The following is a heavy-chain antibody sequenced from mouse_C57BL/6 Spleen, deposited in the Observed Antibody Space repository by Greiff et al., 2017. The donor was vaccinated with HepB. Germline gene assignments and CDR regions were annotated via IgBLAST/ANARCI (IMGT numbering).Heavy chain of an antibody. CDR3: AREGGRSRRAMDY. CDR2: ISDGGSYT. CDR1: GFTFSSYA. Sequence: EVQVVESGGGLVKPGGSLKLSCAASGFTFSSYAMSWVRQTPEKRLEWVATISDGGSYTYYPDNVKGRFTISRDNAKNNLYLQMSHLKSEDTAMYYCAREGGRSRRAMDYWGQGTSVTVSS. J-gene: IGHJ4*01. V-gene: IGHV5-4*01.